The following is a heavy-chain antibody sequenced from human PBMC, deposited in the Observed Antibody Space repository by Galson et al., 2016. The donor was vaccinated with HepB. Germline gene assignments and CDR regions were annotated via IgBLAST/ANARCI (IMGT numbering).Heavy chain of an antibody. D-gene: IGHD3-10*01. J-gene: IGHJ4*02. V-gene: IGHV3-7*03. CDR1: GFTFSNYW. Sequence: SLRLSCAAAGFTFSNYWMSWVRQAPGKGLEWVAYINPDGSEKPYLASLKGRFTISRDNAKNSMYLQMNSLRAEATAVYSCARLFSLSGSVTTDYWGQGTLVTVSS. CDR2: INPDGSEK. CDR3: ARLFSLSGSVTTDY.